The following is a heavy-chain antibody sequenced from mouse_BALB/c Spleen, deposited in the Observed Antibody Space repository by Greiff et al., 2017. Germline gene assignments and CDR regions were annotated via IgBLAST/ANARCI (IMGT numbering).Heavy chain of an antibody. V-gene: IGHV3-8*02. Sequence: DVKLQESGPSLVKPSQTLSLTCSVTGDSITSGYWNWIRKFPGNKLEYMGYISYSGSTYYNPSLKSRISITRDTSKNQYYLQLNSVTTEDTATYYCARRGYGNYFAWFAYWGQGTLVTVSA. CDR3: ARRGYGNYFAWFAY. CDR2: ISYSGST. CDR1: GDSITSGY. J-gene: IGHJ3*01. D-gene: IGHD2-10*02.